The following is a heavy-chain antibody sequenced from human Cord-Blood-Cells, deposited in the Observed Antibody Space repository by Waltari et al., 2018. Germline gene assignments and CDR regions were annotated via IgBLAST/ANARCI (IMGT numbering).Heavy chain of an antibody. V-gene: IGHV4-31*03. CDR2: IYYSGST. J-gene: IGHJ6*02. CDR1: GGSIRSGGYY. Sequence: QVQLQESGPGLVKPSQTLSLTCTVSGGSIRSGGYYWSWIRPHPGQGLEGFGYIYYSGSTYYDPSLKSRVTISVDTSKNQFSLKPSSVTAADTAVYYCARARRGIIPIRYYYGMDVWGQGTTVTVSS. CDR3: ARARRGIIPIRYYYGMDV. D-gene: IGHD3-10*01.